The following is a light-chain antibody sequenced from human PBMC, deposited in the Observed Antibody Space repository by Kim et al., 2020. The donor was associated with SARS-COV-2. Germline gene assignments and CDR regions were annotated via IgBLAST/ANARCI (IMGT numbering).Light chain of an antibody. CDR2: NVS. V-gene: IGLV2-14*03. CDR3: SSYTSSSSLYV. J-gene: IGLJ1*01. Sequence: QSALTQPASVSGSPGQSITISCTGTGTDVGGYNYVSWYQQHPGKAPKLLISNVSSRPSGISYRFSGSKFGNTASLTISGLQAEDEADYYCSSYTSSSSLYVFGGGTKVTVL. CDR1: GTDVGGYNY.